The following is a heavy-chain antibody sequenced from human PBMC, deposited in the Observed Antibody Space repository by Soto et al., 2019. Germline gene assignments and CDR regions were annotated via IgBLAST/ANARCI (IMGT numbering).Heavy chain of an antibody. J-gene: IGHJ4*02. D-gene: IGHD3-22*01. CDR3: AKAPYYYDSSGYLDY. CDR2: ISWNSGSI. V-gene: IGHV3-9*01. CDR1: GFTFDDYA. Sequence: EVQLVESGGGLVQPGRSLRLSCAASGFTFDDYAMHWVRQAPGKGLEWVSGISWNSGSIGYADSVKGRFTISRDNAKNPLYMQMNSLRAEDTALYYCAKAPYYYDSSGYLDYWGQGTLVTVSS.